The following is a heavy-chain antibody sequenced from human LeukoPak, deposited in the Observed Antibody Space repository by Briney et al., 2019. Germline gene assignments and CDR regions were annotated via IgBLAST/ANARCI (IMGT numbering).Heavy chain of an antibody. CDR1: GYIFTNNY. CDR2: INPSTGGT. CDR3: ARDGYQLLYGWAYYYYYYYMDV. V-gene: IGHV1-2*02. D-gene: IGHD2-2*02. Sequence: VASVKVSCKASGYIFTNNYIHWVRQAPGQGLEWLGWINPSTGGTNYAQKFQGRVTMTRDTSISTAYMELSRLRSDDTAVYYCARDGYQLLYGWAYYYYYYYMDVWGKGTTVTVSS. J-gene: IGHJ6*03.